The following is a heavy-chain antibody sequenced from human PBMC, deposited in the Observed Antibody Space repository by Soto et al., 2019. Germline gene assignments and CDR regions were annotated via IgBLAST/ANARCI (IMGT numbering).Heavy chain of an antibody. J-gene: IGHJ6*02. V-gene: IGHV4-30-2*06. CDR2: TYQSGSA. CDR3: ARDYYGMDV. CDR1: GGSITSGGYS. Sequence: SETLSLTCTVSGGSITSGGYSWTWIRQSPGKGQEWIGYTYQSGSAYYNPSLKSRVTISVDRSKNQFSLNLTSVTAADTAVYYCARDYYGMDVWGQGTTVTVSS.